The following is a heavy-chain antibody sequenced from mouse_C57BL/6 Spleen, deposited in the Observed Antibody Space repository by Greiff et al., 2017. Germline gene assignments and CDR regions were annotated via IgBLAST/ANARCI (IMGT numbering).Heavy chain of an antibody. J-gene: IGHJ3*01. CDR1: GYTFTSYW. V-gene: IGHV1-74*01. CDR2: IHPSDSDT. CDR3: ANYVSSPRFAY. Sequence: QVQLQQPGAELVKPGASVKVSCKASGYTFTSYWMHWVKQRPGQGLEWIGRIHPSDSDTNYNQKFKGKATLTVDKSSSSAYMQLSSLTSEDSAVYYCANYVSSPRFAYWGQGTLVTVSA. D-gene: IGHD1-1*01.